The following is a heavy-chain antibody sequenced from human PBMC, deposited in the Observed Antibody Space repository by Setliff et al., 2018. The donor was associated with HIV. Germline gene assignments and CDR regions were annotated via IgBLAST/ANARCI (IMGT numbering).Heavy chain of an antibody. D-gene: IGHD6-13*01. Sequence: SETLSLTCAVPGYSISSGYYWGWIRQPPGKGLEWIGYITYSGSTKYNPSLKSRVTISIDTSKNQFSLKLSSVTPADTAVYYCASHAPYTSSWNAAAFDIWGQGTMVTVSS. J-gene: IGHJ3*02. CDR2: ITYSGST. V-gene: IGHV4-61*01. CDR3: ASHAPYTSSWNAAAFDI. CDR1: GYSISSGYY.